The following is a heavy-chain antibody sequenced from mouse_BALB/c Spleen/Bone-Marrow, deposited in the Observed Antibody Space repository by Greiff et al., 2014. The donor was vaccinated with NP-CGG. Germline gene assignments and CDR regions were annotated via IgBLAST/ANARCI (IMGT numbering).Heavy chain of an antibody. CDR2: INPSNGRT. D-gene: IGHD1-1*01. V-gene: IGHV1S81*02. Sequence: QVQLQQSGAELVKPGASVKLSCKASGYTFTSYWMHWVKQRPGQGLEWIGEINPSNGRTNYNEKFKSKATLTVDKSSSTAYMQLSSLTSEDSAVYYSARRTTTVVATDYWGQGTTLTVSS. CDR1: GYTFTSYW. CDR3: ARRTTTVVATDY. J-gene: IGHJ2*01.